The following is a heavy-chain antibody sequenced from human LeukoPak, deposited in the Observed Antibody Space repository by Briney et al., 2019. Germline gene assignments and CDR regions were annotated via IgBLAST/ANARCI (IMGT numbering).Heavy chain of an antibody. J-gene: IGHJ4*02. CDR3: ARGGRYCSSTSCYTGYDY. CDR2: IYYSGST. V-gene: IGHV4-59*01. CDR1: GGSISSYY. Sequence: SETLSLTCTVSGGSISSYYWSWIRQPPGKGLEWIGYIYYSGSTNYNPSLKSRVTISVDTSKNQFSLKLSSVTAADTAVYYCARGGRYCSSTSCYTGYDYWGQGTLVTVSP. D-gene: IGHD2-2*02.